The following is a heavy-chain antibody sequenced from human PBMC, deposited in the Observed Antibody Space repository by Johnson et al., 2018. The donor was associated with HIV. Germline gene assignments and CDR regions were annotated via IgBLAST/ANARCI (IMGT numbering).Heavy chain of an antibody. CDR3: ARAYYTFWSGYDAFDI. Sequence: EVQLVESGGGVVQPGGSLRLSCAASGFTFDDYGMSWVRQAPGKGLEWVSGINWNGGSTGYADSVKGRFTISRDNAKNSLYLQMNSLRAEDTAVYYCARAYYTFWSGYDAFDIWGQGTMVTVSS. CDR1: GFTFDDYG. J-gene: IGHJ3*02. V-gene: IGHV3-20*04. D-gene: IGHD3-3*01. CDR2: INWNGGST.